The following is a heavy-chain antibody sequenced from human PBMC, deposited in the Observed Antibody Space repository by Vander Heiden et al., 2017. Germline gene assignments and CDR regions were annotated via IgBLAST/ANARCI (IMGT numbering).Heavy chain of an antibody. D-gene: IGHD1-1*01. J-gene: IGHJ4*02. CDR3: ARDLGAFNLPPE. CDR1: RFTVSGNY. V-gene: IGHV3-53*01. CDR2: IYAGGST. Sequence: EVQLVESGDGLMQHGGSLRLSCAASRFTVSGNYMSWVRQAPGKGLEWVSIIYAGGSTYYAGSVKGRFTISRDNSKNTLYLQMNSLRAEDTAIYYCARDLGAFNLPPEWGQGTLVTVSS.